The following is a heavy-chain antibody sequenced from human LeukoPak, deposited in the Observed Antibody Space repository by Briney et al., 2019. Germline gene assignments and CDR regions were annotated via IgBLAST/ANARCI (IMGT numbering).Heavy chain of an antibody. Sequence: GGSLRLSCAASGFTLRSYTMNWVRQAPGKGLEWVSGISWNSGSIGYADSVKGRFTISRDNAKNSLYLQMNSLRAEDTALYYCAKDHYYYGSGSYKYWGQGTQVTVSS. CDR3: AKDHYYYGSGSYKY. CDR2: ISWNSGSI. J-gene: IGHJ4*02. CDR1: GFTLRSYT. V-gene: IGHV3-9*01. D-gene: IGHD3-10*01.